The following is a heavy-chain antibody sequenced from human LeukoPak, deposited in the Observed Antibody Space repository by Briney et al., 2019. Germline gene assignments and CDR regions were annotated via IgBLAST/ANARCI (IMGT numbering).Heavy chain of an antibody. Sequence: PGRSLRLSCTASGFTFGDYAMSWVRQAPGKGLEWVGFIRSKAYGATTEYAASGKGRYTISRDDSKSIAYLQMKSLKTEDTAVYYCTRAWIFGVVITHFDYWGQGTLVTAS. CDR3: TRAWIFGVVITHFDY. D-gene: IGHD3-3*01. J-gene: IGHJ4*02. CDR1: GFTFGDYA. CDR2: IRSKAYGATT. V-gene: IGHV3-49*04.